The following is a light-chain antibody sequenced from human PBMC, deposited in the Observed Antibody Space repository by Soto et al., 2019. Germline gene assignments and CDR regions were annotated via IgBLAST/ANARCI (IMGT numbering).Light chain of an antibody. CDR2: DAS. CDR3: QQRSNWPLT. J-gene: IGKJ4*01. CDR1: QSVSSY. V-gene: IGKV3-11*01. Sequence: EIVFTQSPATLSFSPGERATLSCRASQSVSSYLVWYQQKPGQAPRLLIYDASDRATGIPARFSGSGSGTDFTLTISSLEPEDFAVYYCQQRSNWPLTFGGGTKV.